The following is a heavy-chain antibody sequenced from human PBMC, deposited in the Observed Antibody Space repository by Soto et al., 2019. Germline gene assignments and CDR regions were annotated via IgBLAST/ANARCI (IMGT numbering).Heavy chain of an antibody. Sequence: ASVKVSCKAPGYTFTSYGISWVRQAPGQGLEWMGWISAYNGNTNYAQKLQGRVTMTTDTSTSTAYMELRSLRSDDTAVYYCARDSSGTYYYYYGMDVWGQGTTVTVSS. CDR2: ISAYNGNT. J-gene: IGHJ6*02. CDR1: GYTFTSYG. D-gene: IGHD3-22*01. V-gene: IGHV1-18*01. CDR3: ARDSSGTYYYYYGMDV.